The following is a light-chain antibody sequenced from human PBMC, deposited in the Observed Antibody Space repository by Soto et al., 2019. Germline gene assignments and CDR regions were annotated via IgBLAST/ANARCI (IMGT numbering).Light chain of an antibody. CDR1: ESVSSSH. CDR3: QQYVASPPT. Sequence: EIALTESPGTLSLSPGERATVSCGASESVSSSHLDWYQQKPGQAPRLLIYGASSRATGIPDRFSVSGSGTDFTLTISRLETEDFAVYYCQQYVASPPTFGQGTKVDIK. V-gene: IGKV3-20*01. CDR2: GAS. J-gene: IGKJ1*01.